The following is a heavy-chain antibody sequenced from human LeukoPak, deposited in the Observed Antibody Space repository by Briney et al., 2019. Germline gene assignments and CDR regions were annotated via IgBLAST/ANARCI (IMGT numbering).Heavy chain of an antibody. CDR3: ARGGELLPYSY. CDR1: GGSISSYY. J-gene: IGHJ4*02. Sequence: PSETLSLTCTVSGGSISSYYWSWIRKPPGKGMEWIGYIYYSGSTNYNPSLKSRVTISVDTSKNQFSLKLSSVTAADTAVYYCARGGELLPYSYWGQGTLVTVSS. V-gene: IGHV4-59*01. D-gene: IGHD1-26*01. CDR2: IYYSGST.